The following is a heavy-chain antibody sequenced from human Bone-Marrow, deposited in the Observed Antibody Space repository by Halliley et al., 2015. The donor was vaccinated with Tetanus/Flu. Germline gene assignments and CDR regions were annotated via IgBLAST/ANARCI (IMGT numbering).Heavy chain of an antibody. CDR3: ARDKGGPGITWEGFDL. J-gene: IGHJ4*02. CDR2: DGTEK. D-gene: IGHD3-10*01. Sequence: DGTEKFYVDSVKGRFASSRDNARNSLYLQMNSLRAEDTAMYYCARDKGGPGITWEGFDLWGQGALVSVSS. V-gene: IGHV3-7*03.